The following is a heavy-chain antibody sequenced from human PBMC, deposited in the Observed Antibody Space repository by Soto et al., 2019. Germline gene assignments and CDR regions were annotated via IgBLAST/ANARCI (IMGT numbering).Heavy chain of an antibody. V-gene: IGHV1-69*13. J-gene: IGHJ6*02. D-gene: IGHD6-19*01. CDR3: ARGQWLGRVYYYYGMDV. CDR2: IIPIFGTA. CDR1: GGTFSSYA. Sequence: ASVKVSCKASGGTFSSYAISWVRQAPGQGLEWMGGIIPIFGTANYAQKFQGRVTITADESTRTAYMELSSLRSEDTAVYYCARGQWLGRVYYYYGMDVWGQGTTVTVSS.